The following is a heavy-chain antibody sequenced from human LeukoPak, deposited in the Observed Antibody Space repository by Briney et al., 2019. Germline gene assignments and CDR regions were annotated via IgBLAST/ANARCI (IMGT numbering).Heavy chain of an antibody. CDR2: ISPYNGNT. CDR1: GYTFTSYG. CDR3: ATYCGGDCYTGY. D-gene: IGHD2-21*02. J-gene: IGHJ4*02. V-gene: IGHV1-18*01. Sequence: ASXKVSCKASGYTFTSYGISWVRQAPGQGLEWLGWISPYNGNTNYAQKLQGRVTMTTDTSTSTAYMELRSLRSDDTAVYYCATYCGGDCYTGYWGRGTLVTVSS.